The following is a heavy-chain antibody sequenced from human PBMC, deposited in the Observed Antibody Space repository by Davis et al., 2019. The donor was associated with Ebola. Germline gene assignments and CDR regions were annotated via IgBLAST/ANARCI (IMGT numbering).Heavy chain of an antibody. CDR2: INHSGST. V-gene: IGHV4-39*07. CDR1: GGSISSSSYY. J-gene: IGHJ5*02. Sequence: MPSETLSLTCTVSGGSISSSSYYWSWIRQPPGKGLEWIGEINHSGSTNYNPSLKSRVTISVDTSKNQFSLKLSSVTAADTAVYYCARDGGVTTNWFDPWGQGTLVTVSS. CDR3: ARDGGVTTNWFDP. D-gene: IGHD3-16*01.